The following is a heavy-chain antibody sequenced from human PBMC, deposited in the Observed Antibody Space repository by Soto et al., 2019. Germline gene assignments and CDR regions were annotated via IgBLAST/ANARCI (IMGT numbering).Heavy chain of an antibody. D-gene: IGHD3-3*01. CDR1: GGSISSSNW. CDR3: ARGSMVFGVVSQAGSAYNWFDP. Sequence: QVQLQESGPGLVKPSGTLSLTCAVSGGSISSSNWWSWVRQPPGKGLEWIGEIYHSGSTNYNPSLKSRVTISVDKSKNQFSLKLSSVTAADTAVYYCARGSMVFGVVSQAGSAYNWFDPWGQGTLVTVSS. J-gene: IGHJ5*02. V-gene: IGHV4-4*02. CDR2: IYHSGST.